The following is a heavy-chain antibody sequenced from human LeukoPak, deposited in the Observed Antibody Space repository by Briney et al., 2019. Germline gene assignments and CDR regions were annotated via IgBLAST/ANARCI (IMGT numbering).Heavy chain of an antibody. CDR1: GYTFTSYY. CDR3: ARDRSSGWYSTHLYYYYYGMDV. J-gene: IGHJ6*02. D-gene: IGHD6-19*01. Sequence: ASVKVSCKASGYTFTSYYMHWVRQAPGQGLEWMGIINPSGGSTSYAQKFQGRVTMTRDTSTSTVYMELSSLRSEDTAVYYCARDRSSGWYSTHLYYYYYGMDVWGQGTTVTASS. CDR2: INPSGGST. V-gene: IGHV1-46*01.